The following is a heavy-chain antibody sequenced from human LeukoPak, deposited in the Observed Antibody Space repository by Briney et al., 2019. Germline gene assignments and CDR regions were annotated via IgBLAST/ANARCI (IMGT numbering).Heavy chain of an antibody. CDR2: INPSGGST. J-gene: IGHJ6*02. Sequence: GASVKVSCKASGYTFTSYYMHWVRQAPGQGLEWMGIINPSGGSTSYAQKFQGRVTMTRDTSTSTVYMELSSLRSEDTAVYYCARALGGLVVAFRGMDVWGQGTTVTVSS. CDR1: GYTFTSYY. CDR3: ARALGGLVVAFRGMDV. D-gene: IGHD3-16*01. V-gene: IGHV1-46*01.